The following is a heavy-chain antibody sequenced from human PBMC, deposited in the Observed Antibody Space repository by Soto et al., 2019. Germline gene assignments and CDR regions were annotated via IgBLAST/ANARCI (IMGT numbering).Heavy chain of an antibody. Sequence: ASVKVSCKASGYTFTSYGISWVRQAPGQGLEWMGWISAYNGNTNYAQKLQCRVTMTTDTSTSTAYMELRSLRSDDTAVYYCARDSFSSGSYYADYWGQGTLVTVSS. D-gene: IGHD1-26*01. J-gene: IGHJ4*02. V-gene: IGHV1-18*04. CDR3: ARDSFSSGSYYADY. CDR1: GYTFTSYG. CDR2: ISAYNGNT.